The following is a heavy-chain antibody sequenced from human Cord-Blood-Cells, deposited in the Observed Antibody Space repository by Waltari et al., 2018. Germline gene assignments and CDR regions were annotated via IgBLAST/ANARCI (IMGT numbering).Heavy chain of an antibody. Sequence: QVQLQESGPGLVKPSETLSLTCTASGYSISSGYYWGWIRPPPGKGLEWIGSIYHSGSTYYNPSLKSRVTISVDTSKNQFSLKLSSVTAADTAVYYCARDGSVPAAIGWFDPWGQGTLVTVSS. J-gene: IGHJ5*02. CDR2: IYHSGST. D-gene: IGHD2-2*02. CDR3: ARDGSVPAAIGWFDP. CDR1: GYSISSGYY. V-gene: IGHV4-38-2*02.